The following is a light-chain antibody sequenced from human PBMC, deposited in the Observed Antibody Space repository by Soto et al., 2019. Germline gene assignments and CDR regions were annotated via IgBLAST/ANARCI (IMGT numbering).Light chain of an antibody. CDR3: YSYAGSFTLV. J-gene: IGLJ3*02. V-gene: IGLV2-11*01. CDR1: SNDVGGNNY. CDR2: EVS. Sequence: QSVLTQPRSVSGSPGQSVTISCTGTSNDVGGNNYVSWYQQHPGKAPKLMISEVSNRPSGVSNRFSGSKSGNTASLTISGLQADDEGDYYCYSYAGSFTLVFGGGTKLTVL.